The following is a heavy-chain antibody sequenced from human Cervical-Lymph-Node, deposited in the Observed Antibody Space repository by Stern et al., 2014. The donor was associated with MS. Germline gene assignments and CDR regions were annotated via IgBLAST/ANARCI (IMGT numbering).Heavy chain of an antibody. D-gene: IGHD2/OR15-2a*01. CDR1: GLTFSGSA. Sequence: EVQLVESGGGLVQPGGSLELSCAASGLTFSGSAVHWVRQASGKGLGWVGRVRSKANSYATAYAASVEGRFTISRDDSKNTAFLQMSSLKTEDTAVYYCTRETADTTWGYHYGMDVWGQGTTVTVSS. CDR2: VRSKANSYAT. CDR3: TRETADTTWGYHYGMDV. V-gene: IGHV3-73*01. J-gene: IGHJ6*02.